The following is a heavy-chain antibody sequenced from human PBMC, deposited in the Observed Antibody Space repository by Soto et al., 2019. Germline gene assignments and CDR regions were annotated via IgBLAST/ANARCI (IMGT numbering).Heavy chain of an antibody. CDR1: GGSISSSSYY. J-gene: IGHJ5*02. Sequence: QLQLQESGPGLVKPSETLSLTCTVSGGSISSSSYYWGWIRQPPGKGLEWIGSIYYSGSTYYNPSLKSRVTISVDTSKNHFPLKLSPVTAADTAVYYCATQEVGGSYVYTFDPWGQGTLVTVSS. CDR2: IYYSGST. CDR3: ATQEVGGSYVYTFDP. V-gene: IGHV4-39*02. D-gene: IGHD1-26*01.